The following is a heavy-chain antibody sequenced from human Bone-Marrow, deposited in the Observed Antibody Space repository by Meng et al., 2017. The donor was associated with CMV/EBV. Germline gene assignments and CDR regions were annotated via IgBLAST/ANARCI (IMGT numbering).Heavy chain of an antibody. V-gene: IGHV1-46*01. CDR3: ARVDLVLDY. D-gene: IGHD2-8*01. J-gene: IGHJ4*02. CDR1: GYTFTSYY. Sequence: ASVKVSCKASGYTFTSYYMHWVRQAPGQGLEWMGIINPSDGSTNYAQKFQVRVTMTRDTSTSTVYMDLSSLRSEDTAVYYCARVDLVLDYRGQGTLVTVSS. CDR2: INPSDGST.